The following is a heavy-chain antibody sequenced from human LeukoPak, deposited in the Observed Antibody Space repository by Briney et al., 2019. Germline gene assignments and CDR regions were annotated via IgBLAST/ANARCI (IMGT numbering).Heavy chain of an antibody. CDR1: GGSVSSGDYS. J-gene: IGHJ4*02. CDR3: ARDRGYSYGPFDY. D-gene: IGHD5-18*01. Sequence: SQTLSLTCTVSGGSVSSGDYSWSWIRQPPGKGLEWIGYINYSGYTLYNPSLRSRVTISIDTSKSHFSLKVSSVTAADTAVYYCARDRGYSYGPFDYWGQGTLVTVSS. V-gene: IGHV4-30-4*01. CDR2: INYSGYT.